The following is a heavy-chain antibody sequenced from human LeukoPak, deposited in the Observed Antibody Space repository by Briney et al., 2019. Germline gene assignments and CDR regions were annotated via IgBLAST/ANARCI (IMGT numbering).Heavy chain of an antibody. Sequence: GALRLSCAASGLTFSNYWMDWVRQAPGKGLEWVANIKQDGSEKNYVDSVKGRFIISRDNAKNSLYLQMNTLRADDTAVYYCARDGFGTGSNWGQGTLVTVSS. CDR2: IKQDGSEK. CDR3: ARDGFGTGSN. V-gene: IGHV3-7*03. D-gene: IGHD3-16*01. J-gene: IGHJ4*02. CDR1: GLTFSNYW.